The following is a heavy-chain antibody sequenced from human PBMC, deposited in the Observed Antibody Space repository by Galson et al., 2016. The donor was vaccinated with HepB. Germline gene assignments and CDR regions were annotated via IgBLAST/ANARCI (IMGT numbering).Heavy chain of an antibody. Sequence: QSGAEVKKPGESLKISCKGSGYTFTNYWIGWVRQMPGKGLEWMGIIYPGDSDTRYSPSFQGQVTISADTSISTAYLQWSSLRASDTAMYYCARSQQIVVMSASDAFDIWGQGTLVTVSS. D-gene: IGHD2-21*01. CDR2: IYPGDSDT. V-gene: IGHV5-51*01. CDR1: GYTFTNYW. CDR3: ARSQQIVVMSASDAFDI. J-gene: IGHJ3*02.